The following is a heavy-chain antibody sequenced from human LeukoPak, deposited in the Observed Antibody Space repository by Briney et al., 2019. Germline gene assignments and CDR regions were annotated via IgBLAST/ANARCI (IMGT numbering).Heavy chain of an antibody. D-gene: IGHD6-19*01. Sequence: KSGGSLRLSCAASGFTFSSYSMNWVRQAPGKGLEWVSSISSSSSYIYYADSVKGRFTISRDNAKNSLYLQMNSLRAEDTVVYYCARDVAGGQQWLVQYLDYWGQGTLVTVSS. CDR1: GFTFSSYS. CDR3: ARDVAGGQQWLVQYLDY. V-gene: IGHV3-21*01. CDR2: ISSSSSYI. J-gene: IGHJ4*02.